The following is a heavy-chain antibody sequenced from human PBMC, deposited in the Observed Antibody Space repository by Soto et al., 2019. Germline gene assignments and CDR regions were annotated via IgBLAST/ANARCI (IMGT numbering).Heavy chain of an antibody. CDR1: GFTFSSYW. CDR2: INSDGSST. D-gene: IGHD2-15*01. CDR3: ARDGVVVAATALYYYDMDV. V-gene: IGHV3-74*01. Sequence: GGSLRLSCAASGFTFSSYWMHWVRQAPGKGLVWVSRINSDGSSTSYADSVKGRFTISRDNAKNTLYLQMNSLRAEDTAVYYCARDGVVVAATALYYYDMDVWGQGTTVTVSS. J-gene: IGHJ6*02.